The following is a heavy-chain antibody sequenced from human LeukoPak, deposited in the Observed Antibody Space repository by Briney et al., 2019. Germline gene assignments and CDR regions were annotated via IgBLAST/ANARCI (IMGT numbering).Heavy chain of an antibody. CDR2: ISPDGNNE. V-gene: IGHV3-30*18. Sequence: GGSLRLSCAASGFTFSTFGIHWVRQAPGKGLEWVAAISPDGNNEYYTDSVKGRFTISRDNSKNMIYLRMNSLRGEDSAVYYCAKVNNYDDYWGQGTLVTVSS. CDR3: AKVNNYDDY. J-gene: IGHJ4*02. D-gene: IGHD1/OR15-1a*01. CDR1: GFTFSTFG.